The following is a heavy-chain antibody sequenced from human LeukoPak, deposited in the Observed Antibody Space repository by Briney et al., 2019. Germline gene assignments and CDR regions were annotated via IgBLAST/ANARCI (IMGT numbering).Heavy chain of an antibody. CDR2: IIPIFGTA. CDR3: ASSELYYYDSSGYTIDY. J-gene: IGHJ4*02. Sequence: SVKVSCKASGGTFISYAISWVRQAPGQGLEWMGGIIPIFGTANYAQKFQGRVTITTDESTSTAYMELSSLRSEDTAVYYCASSELYYYDSSGYTIDYWGQGTLVTVSS. D-gene: IGHD3-22*01. CDR1: GGTFISYA. V-gene: IGHV1-69*05.